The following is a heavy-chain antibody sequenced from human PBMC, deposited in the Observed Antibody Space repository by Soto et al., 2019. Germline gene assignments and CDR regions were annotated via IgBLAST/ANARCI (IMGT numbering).Heavy chain of an antibody. CDR1: GFTFSSYG. V-gene: IGHV3-30*18. J-gene: IGHJ6*02. CDR3: AKVRLRFGTQTDRYYYYGMDV. D-gene: IGHD3-10*01. CDR2: ISYDGSNK. Sequence: QVQLVESGGGVVQPGRSLRLSCAASGFTFSSYGTHWVRQAPGKGLEWVAVISYDGSNKYYADSVKGRFTISRDNSKNTLYLQMNSLRAEDTAVYYCAKVRLRFGTQTDRYYYYGMDVWGQGTTVTVSS.